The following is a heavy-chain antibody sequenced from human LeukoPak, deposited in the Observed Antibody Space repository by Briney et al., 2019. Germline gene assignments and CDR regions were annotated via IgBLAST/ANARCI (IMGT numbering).Heavy chain of an antibody. V-gene: IGHV4-34*01. J-gene: IGHJ6*02. CDR2: INHSGST. CDR3: ARGRRHYYGMDV. CDR1: GGSFSGYY. Sequence: SETLSLTCAVYGGSFSGYYWSWIRQPPGKGLEWIGEINHSGSTNYNPSLKSRVTISVDTSENQFSLKLSSVTAADTAVYYCARGRRHYYGMDVWGQGTTVTASS. D-gene: IGHD5-24*01.